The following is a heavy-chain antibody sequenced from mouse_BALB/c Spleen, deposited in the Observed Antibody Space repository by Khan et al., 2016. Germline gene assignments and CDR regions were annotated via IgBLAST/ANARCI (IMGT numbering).Heavy chain of an antibody. D-gene: IGHD1-1*01. V-gene: IGHV1S126*01. J-gene: IGHJ4*01. CDR1: GYSFTSYW. CDR2: IDPSDSET. CDR3: ARKVGDAMDY. Sequence: QVQLQQSGPQLVRPGASVKISCKASGYSFTSYWMHWVKQRPGQGLEWIGMIDPSDSETRLNQKFKDKATLTVDKSYSTAYMQLSSPTSEDSAVYYCARKVGDAMDYWGQGTSVTVSS.